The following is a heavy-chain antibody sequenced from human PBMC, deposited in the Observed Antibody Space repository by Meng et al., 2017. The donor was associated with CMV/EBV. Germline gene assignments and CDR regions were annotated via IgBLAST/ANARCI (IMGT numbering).Heavy chain of an antibody. CDR1: GFSFADYA. CDR3: AKSPSYRQQLVDD. J-gene: IGHJ4*02. V-gene: IGHV3-9*01. CDR2: ISWNTDSI. D-gene: IGHD6-13*01. Sequence: GGSLRLSCAASGFSFADYAIHWVRQAPGKGLEWVSVISWNTDSIAYPDSVKGRFTISRDNAKNSLYLQMNSLRPEDTALYFCAKSPSYRQQLVDDWGQGTLVTVSS.